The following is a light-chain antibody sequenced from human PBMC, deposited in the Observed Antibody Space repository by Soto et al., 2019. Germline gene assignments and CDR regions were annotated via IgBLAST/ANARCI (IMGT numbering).Light chain of an antibody. CDR1: SSNIGSNT. V-gene: IGLV1-44*01. CDR3: AAWDDSLNGWV. CDR2: SND. J-gene: IGLJ3*02. Sequence: QSVLTQATSASGTPGQRVTSSCSGSSSNIGSNTVSWYQQVPGTAPKLLIYSNDQRPSGVPDRFSGSKSGTSASLAIGGLQSEDEADYYCAAWDDSLNGWVFGGGTKLTVL.